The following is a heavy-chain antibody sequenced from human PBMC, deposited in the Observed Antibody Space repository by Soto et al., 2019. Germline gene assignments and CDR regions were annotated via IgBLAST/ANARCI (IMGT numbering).Heavy chain of an antibody. Sequence: GGSLRLSCAASGFTFSSYWMHWVRQAPGKGLVWVSRINSDGSSTSYADSVKGRFTISRENAKNTPYLQMNSLRAGDTAVYYCARADSYYGSGSYYNDYWGQGTLVTVS. D-gene: IGHD3-10*01. J-gene: IGHJ4*02. V-gene: IGHV3-74*01. CDR2: INSDGSST. CDR1: GFTFSSYW. CDR3: ARADSYYGSGSYYNDY.